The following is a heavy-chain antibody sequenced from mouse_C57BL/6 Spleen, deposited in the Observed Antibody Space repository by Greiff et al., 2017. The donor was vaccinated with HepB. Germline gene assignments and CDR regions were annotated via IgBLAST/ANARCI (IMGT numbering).Heavy chain of an antibody. D-gene: IGHD2-5*01. Sequence: QVQLQQPGAELVKPGASVKLSCKASGYTFTSYWMHWVKQRPGQGLEWIGMIHPNSGSTNYNEKFKSKATLTVDKSSSTAYMQLSSLTSEDSAVYYCARLLYYSNYYAMDYWGQGTSVTVSS. J-gene: IGHJ4*01. CDR1: GYTFTSYW. V-gene: IGHV1-64*01. CDR2: IHPNSGST. CDR3: ARLLYYSNYYAMDY.